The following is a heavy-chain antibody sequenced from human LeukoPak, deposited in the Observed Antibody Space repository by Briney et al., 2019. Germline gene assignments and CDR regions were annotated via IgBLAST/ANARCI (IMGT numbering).Heavy chain of an antibody. CDR1: GFTFSSYS. CDR3: AKAGGYCSSTSCYTTFDY. CDR2: ISSSSSTI. J-gene: IGHJ4*02. D-gene: IGHD2-2*02. Sequence: GGSLRLSCAASGFTFSSYSMNWVRQAPGKGLEWVSYISSSSSTIYYADSVKGRFTISRDNAKNSLYLQMNSLRAEDTAVYYCAKAGGYCSSTSCYTTFDYWGQGTLVTVSS. V-gene: IGHV3-48*04.